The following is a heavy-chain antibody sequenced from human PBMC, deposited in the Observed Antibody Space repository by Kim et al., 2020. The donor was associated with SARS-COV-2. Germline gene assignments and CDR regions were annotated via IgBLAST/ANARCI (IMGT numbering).Heavy chain of an antibody. Sequence: SETLSLTCTISDGSINIYYWNWVRQSPGNGLEWLGHIYYTGRTTYNASLGGRISMSLDTSKNQFSLRLTSVTAADTARYYCSRGRDPAYGMDVWGPRTSV. V-gene: IGHV4-59*13. D-gene: IGHD2-21*02. CDR2: IYYTGRT. CDR3: SRGRDPAYGMDV. CDR1: DGSINIYY. J-gene: IGHJ6*02.